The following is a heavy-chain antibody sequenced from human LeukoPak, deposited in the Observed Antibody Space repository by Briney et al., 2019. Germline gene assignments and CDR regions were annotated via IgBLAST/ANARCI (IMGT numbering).Heavy chain of an antibody. D-gene: IGHD3-16*02. CDR1: GFSFSIYG. CDR3: TRVSGSEFSYYDYVWGSYRAKYYFDY. CDR2: IRSKAYGGTT. J-gene: IGHJ4*02. Sequence: PGGSLRLSCAASGFSFSIYGMSWVRQAPGKGLEWVGFIRSKAYGGTTEYAASVKGRFTISRDDSKSIAYLQMNSLKTEDTAVYYCTRVSGSEFSYYDYVWGSYRAKYYFDYWGQGTLVTVSS. V-gene: IGHV3-49*04.